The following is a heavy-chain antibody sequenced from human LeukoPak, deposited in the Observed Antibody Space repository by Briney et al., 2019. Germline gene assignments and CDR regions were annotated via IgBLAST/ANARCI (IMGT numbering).Heavy chain of an antibody. CDR3: AREGQTPSIRLYYFDS. D-gene: IGHD4/OR15-4a*01. Sequence: GRSLRLSCAPSGFAFSTYAMHWVRQAPGKGLEWVAVIWYDGSNKYYADSVKGRFTISRDNAKNTLYLQMNRLRAEDTAVYYCAREGQTPSIRLYYFDSWGQGTLVTVSS. CDR2: IWYDGSNK. CDR1: GFAFSTYA. J-gene: IGHJ4*02. V-gene: IGHV3-33*01.